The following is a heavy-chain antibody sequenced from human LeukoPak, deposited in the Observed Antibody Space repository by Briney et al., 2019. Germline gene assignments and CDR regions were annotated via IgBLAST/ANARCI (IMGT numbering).Heavy chain of an antibody. D-gene: IGHD3-10*01. CDR1: GFTFSSYG. J-gene: IGHJ4*02. CDR3: AIWRGSGSYGGYFDY. V-gene: IGHV3-33*01. Sequence: GGSLRLSCAASGFTFSSYGMYWVRQAPGKGLEWVALIWYDGSNRYCADSVKGRFTISRDNSKNTLYLQMNSLRAEDTAVYYCAIWRGSGSYGGYFDYWGQGTLVTVSS. CDR2: IWYDGSNR.